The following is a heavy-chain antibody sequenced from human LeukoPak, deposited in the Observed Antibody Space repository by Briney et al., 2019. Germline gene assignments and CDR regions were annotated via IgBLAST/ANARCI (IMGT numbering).Heavy chain of an antibody. CDR3: ARIPTSITIFGVVIIADNWFDP. D-gene: IGHD3-3*01. J-gene: IGHJ5*02. V-gene: IGHV1-18*01. CDR2: ISAYNGNT. Sequence: ASVKVSCTASGYTFTSYGISWVRQAPGQGLEWMRWISAYNGNTNYAQKLQGRVTMTTDTSTSTAYMELRSLRSDDTAVYYCARIPTSITIFGVVIIADNWFDPWGQGTLVTVSS. CDR1: GYTFTSYG.